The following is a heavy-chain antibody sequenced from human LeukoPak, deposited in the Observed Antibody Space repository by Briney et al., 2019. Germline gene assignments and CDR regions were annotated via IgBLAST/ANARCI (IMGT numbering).Heavy chain of an antibody. J-gene: IGHJ4*02. D-gene: IGHD1-1*01. Sequence: GGSLRLSCAASGFTFSSYEMNWVRQAPGKGLEWVSYISSSGSTIYYADSVKGRFTISRDNSKNTLYLQMNSLRAEDTAVYYCAKGDGATGTAPFDYWGQGTLVTVPS. CDR3: AKGDGATGTAPFDY. V-gene: IGHV3-48*03. CDR1: GFTFSSYE. CDR2: ISSSGSTI.